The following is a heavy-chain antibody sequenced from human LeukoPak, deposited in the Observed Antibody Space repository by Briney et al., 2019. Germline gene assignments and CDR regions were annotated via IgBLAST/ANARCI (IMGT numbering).Heavy chain of an antibody. CDR3: AKGATVTTFD. D-gene: IGHD4-17*01. Sequence: PGGSLRLSCAASGFTFNNYAMTWVRQAPGRGLEWVSGISGSGVSTYYADSVKGRFTISRDNSKNTLYLQMNSLRAEDTAVYYCAKGATVTTFDWGQGTLVTVSS. J-gene: IGHJ4*02. CDR1: GFTFNNYA. CDR2: ISGSGVST. V-gene: IGHV3-23*01.